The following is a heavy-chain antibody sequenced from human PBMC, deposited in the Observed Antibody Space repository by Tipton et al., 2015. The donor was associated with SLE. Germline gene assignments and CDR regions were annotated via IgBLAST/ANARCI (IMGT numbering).Heavy chain of an antibody. J-gene: IGHJ6*03. Sequence: SLRLSCAASGFTFSIYAMHWVRQAPGKGLEWVAGIGWDSAYIAYEDSVEGRFTISRDNAKKSLYLQMDSLRPDDTAFYYCVRVGTPDYYMDVWGKGTRVTVSS. CDR2: IGWDSAYI. D-gene: IGHD7-27*01. V-gene: IGHV3-9*01. CDR3: VRVGTPDYYMDV. CDR1: GFTFSIYA.